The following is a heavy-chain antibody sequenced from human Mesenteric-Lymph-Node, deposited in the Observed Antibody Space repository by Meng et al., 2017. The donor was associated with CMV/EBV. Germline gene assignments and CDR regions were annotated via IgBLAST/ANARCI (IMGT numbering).Heavy chain of an antibody. D-gene: IGHD2/OR15-2a*01. CDR2: SNTDGSVT. CDR3: TRDSRYAFHI. CDR1: GFTFSSYS. V-gene: IGHV3-74*01. J-gene: IGHJ3*02. Sequence: GESLKISCAASGFTFSSYSMNWVRQAPGKGLVWVSRSNTDGSVTSYADSVKGRFTISRDNAKNTLFLQLNSLRAEDTAVYYCTRDSRYAFHIWGQGTMVTVSS.